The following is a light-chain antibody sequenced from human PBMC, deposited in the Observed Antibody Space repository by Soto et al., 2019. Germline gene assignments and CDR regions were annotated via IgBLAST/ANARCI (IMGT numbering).Light chain of an antibody. V-gene: IGLV1-51*01. CDR2: DNN. CDR3: GTWDSSLSLNYV. J-gene: IGLJ1*01. Sequence: QSVLTQPPSVSAAPGQKVSISCSGSSSNIGDSFVSWYQQLPGAAPKLLISDNNKRSSGIPDRFSGSKSGTTATLDITGLQTGDEADYYCGTWDSSLSLNYVFGPGTKVTVL. CDR1: SSNIGDSF.